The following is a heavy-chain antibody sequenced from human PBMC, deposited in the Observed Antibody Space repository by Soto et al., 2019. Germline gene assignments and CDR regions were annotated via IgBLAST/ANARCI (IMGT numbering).Heavy chain of an antibody. J-gene: IGHJ6*02. V-gene: IGHV4-4*07. D-gene: IGHD6-25*01. CDR1: GGSIRSYY. CDR3: AREGSSGFGMDG. CDR2: IYTSGTT. Sequence: QVQLQQSGPGLVKPSETLSLTCTVSGGSIRSYYWSWIRQPAGKALEWIGRIYTSGTTNYNPSLKSRVTILLHTSKNQFSLDLSSVTDADPAVYYCAREGSSGFGMDGWGQGTTVTVSS.